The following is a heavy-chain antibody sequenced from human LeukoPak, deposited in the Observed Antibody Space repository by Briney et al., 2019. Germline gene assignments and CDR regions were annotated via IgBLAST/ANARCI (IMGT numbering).Heavy chain of an antibody. CDR1: GGSISSGGYY. CDR3: ARGVDTDFFDF. V-gene: IGHV4-31*03. J-gene: IGHJ4*02. CDR2: IYYSGST. D-gene: IGHD5-18*01. Sequence: PSQTLSLTCTVSGGSISSGGYYWSWIRQHPGKGLEWIGYIYYSGSTYYNPSLKSRVTISVDTSKNQFSLKLSSVTAPDTAVYYCARGVDTDFFDFWGQGTLVTVSS.